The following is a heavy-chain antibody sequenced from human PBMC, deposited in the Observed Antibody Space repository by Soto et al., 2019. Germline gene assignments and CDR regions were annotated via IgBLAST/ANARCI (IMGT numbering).Heavy chain of an antibody. Sequence: SETLSLTCTVSGGSISSYYWSWIRQPPGKGLEWIGYIYYSGSTNYNPSLKSRVTISVDTSKNQFSLKLSSVTAADTAVYYCARASSGWYSRGFDPWGQGTLVTVSS. CDR3: ARASSGWYSRGFDP. CDR1: GGSISSYY. J-gene: IGHJ5*02. CDR2: IYYSGST. D-gene: IGHD6-19*01. V-gene: IGHV4-59*01.